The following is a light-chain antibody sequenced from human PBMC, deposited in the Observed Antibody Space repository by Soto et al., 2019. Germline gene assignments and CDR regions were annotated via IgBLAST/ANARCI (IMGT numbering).Light chain of an antibody. CDR2: DVS. J-gene: IGLJ1*01. Sequence: SVLTHTRSLSVSPGHSFTISCTGTSNDVGGYNFVSWYQQHPGKVPKLIIYDVSIRPSGVPDRFSASKSGITASLTISGLQAEDEADYYCCSYVGSESSFVFGSGNKVNVL. V-gene: IGLV2-11*01. CDR1: SNDVGGYNF. CDR3: CSYVGSESSFV.